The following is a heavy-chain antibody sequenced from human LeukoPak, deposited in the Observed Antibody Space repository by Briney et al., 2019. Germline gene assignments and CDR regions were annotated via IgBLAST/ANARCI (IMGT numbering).Heavy chain of an antibody. CDR1: GFKFSSYW. D-gene: IGHD3-3*01. CDR3: ARQVHSSINYDFWSGYLFDP. J-gene: IGHJ5*02. Sequence: GGSLRLSCAVSGFKFSSYWMNWVRQVPGKGLMWVAHINTNGDSANYADSVKGRFTISRDNSKNTLYLEMNSLRADDTAVYYCARQVHSSINYDFWSGYLFDPWGQGTLVTVSS. CDR2: INTNGDSA. V-gene: IGHV3-74*01.